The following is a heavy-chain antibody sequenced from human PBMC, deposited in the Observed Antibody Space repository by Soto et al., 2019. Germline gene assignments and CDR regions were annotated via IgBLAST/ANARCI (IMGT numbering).Heavy chain of an antibody. CDR3: ARYDFWSGNGPYYFDY. V-gene: IGHV1-69*13. J-gene: IGHJ4*02. CDR1: GGTFSSYA. CDR2: IIPIFGTA. D-gene: IGHD3-3*01. Sequence: ASVKVSCKASGGTFSSYAISWVRQAPGQGLEWMEGIIPIFGTANYAQKFQGRVTITADESTSTAYMELSSLRSEDTAVYYCARYDFWSGNGPYYFDYWGQGTLVTVSS.